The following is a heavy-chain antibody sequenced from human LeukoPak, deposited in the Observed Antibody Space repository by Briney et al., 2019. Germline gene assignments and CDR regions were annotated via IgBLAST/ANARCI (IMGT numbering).Heavy chain of an antibody. Sequence: SETLSLTCAVSGYSISSGYYWGWIRQPPGKGLEWIGSIYHSGSTNYNPSLKSRVTIAVDTSKNQFSLKLSSVTAADTAVYYCARQGDTVTTAFDYWGQGTLVTVSS. CDR2: IYHSGST. J-gene: IGHJ4*02. D-gene: IGHD4-17*01. V-gene: IGHV4-38-2*01. CDR1: GYSISSGYY. CDR3: ARQGDTVTTAFDY.